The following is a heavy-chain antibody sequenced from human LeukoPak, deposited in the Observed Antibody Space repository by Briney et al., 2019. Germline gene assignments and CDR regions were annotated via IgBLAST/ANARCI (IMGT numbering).Heavy chain of an antibody. CDR1: GYTFTSDA. CDR2: ITTNSGKP. D-gene: IGHD3-16*02. Sequence: GASVKVSCKASGYTFTSDAINWVRQAPGQGLEYMGWITTNSGKPTYAQGFTGGFVFSLDTSVSTAYLQISSLKAEDTAVYYCARDRRNYPDTIGGNWYFDLWGRGTLVTVSS. V-gene: IGHV7-4-1*02. J-gene: IGHJ2*01. CDR3: ARDRRNYPDTIGGNWYFDL.